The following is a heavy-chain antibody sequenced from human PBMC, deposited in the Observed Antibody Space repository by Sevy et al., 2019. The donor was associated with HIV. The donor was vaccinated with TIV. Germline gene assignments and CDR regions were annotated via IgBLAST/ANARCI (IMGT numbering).Heavy chain of an antibody. Sequence: GGSLRLSCAASGFTFNSYTMNWVRQAPGKGLEWVSSISASGGSTYYAHSVKGRFTISRDNFKNTVDLHMNSLGVEDTAVYYCAKAYGSGSPPDYWGQGILVTVSS. CDR3: AKAYGSGSPPDY. CDR2: ISASGGST. CDR1: GFTFNSYT. J-gene: IGHJ4*02. V-gene: IGHV3-23*01. D-gene: IGHD3-10*01.